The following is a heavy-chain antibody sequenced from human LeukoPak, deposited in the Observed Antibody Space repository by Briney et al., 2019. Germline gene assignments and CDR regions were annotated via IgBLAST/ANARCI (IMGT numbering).Heavy chain of an antibody. CDR1: GFTDNNYY. J-gene: IGHJ6*03. Sequence: GGSLRLSCEASGFTDNNYYMSCVRQAPGKGVEWVSNIYSGGGTYYADSVKGRFTISRDISKNTLYLQMNSLRAEDTAVYYGAKDPIGDYYYYMDVWGKGATVTVSS. D-gene: IGHD4-17*01. CDR3: AKDPIGDYYYYMDV. CDR2: IYSGGGT. V-gene: IGHV3-66*01.